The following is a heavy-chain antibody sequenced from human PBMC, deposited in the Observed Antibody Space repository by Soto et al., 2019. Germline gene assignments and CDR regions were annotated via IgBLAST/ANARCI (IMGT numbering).Heavy chain of an antibody. CDR1: GGYISSYY. V-gene: IGHV4-59*01. D-gene: IGHD3-3*01. J-gene: IGHJ4*02. CDR2: ISYSGST. Sequence: SETLSLTCTVSGGYISSYYWSWIRQPPGKGLEWIGYISYSGSTNYNPSLKSRVTISVDTSKNQFSLKLSSVTAADTAVYYCARADTLFGVVTEFDYWGQGTLVTVSS. CDR3: ARADTLFGVVTEFDY.